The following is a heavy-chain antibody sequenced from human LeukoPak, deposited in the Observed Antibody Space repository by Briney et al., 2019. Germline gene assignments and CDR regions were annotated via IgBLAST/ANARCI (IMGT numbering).Heavy chain of an antibody. D-gene: IGHD2/OR15-2a*01. CDR2: IYHSGST. V-gene: IGHV4-31*03. CDR1: GGSISTGGYY. J-gene: IGHJ4*02. Sequence: SQTLSLTCTVSGGSISTGGYYWNWIRQHPGKGLEWIGFIYHSGSTSYNPSLKSRLSISVDTSKNQFSLKLNSVTAADTAVYYCARGRFYGFSGNSWGQGTLVTVSS. CDR3: ARGRFYGFSGNS.